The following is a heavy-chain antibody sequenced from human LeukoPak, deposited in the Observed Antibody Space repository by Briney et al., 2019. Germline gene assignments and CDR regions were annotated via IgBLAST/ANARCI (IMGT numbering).Heavy chain of an antibody. CDR2: IYYSGST. D-gene: IGHD3-16*01. CDR1: GGSVSSGSYY. V-gene: IGHV4-61*01. Sequence: PSETLSLTCTVSGGSVSSGSYYWSWIRQPPGKGLEWIGYIYYSGSTNYIPSLKSRVTISVDTSKNQFSLKLSSVTAADTAVYYCARVPRGSYYFDYWGQGTLVTVSS. CDR3: ARVPRGSYYFDY. J-gene: IGHJ4*02.